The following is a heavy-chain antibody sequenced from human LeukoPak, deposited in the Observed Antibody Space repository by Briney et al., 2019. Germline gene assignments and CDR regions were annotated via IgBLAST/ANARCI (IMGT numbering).Heavy chain of an antibody. J-gene: IGHJ4*02. CDR3: AKDPYYDYVWGSYRPTYYFDY. V-gene: IGHV3-66*01. D-gene: IGHD3-16*02. CDR2: LYSGGST. CDR1: GLTVSSNC. Sequence: GGSLRLSCAASGLTVSSNCMSWVRQAPGKGLEWVSVLYSGGSTYYADSVKGRFTISRDNSKNTLYLQMNSLRAEDTAVYYCAKDPYYDYVWGSYRPTYYFDYWGQGTLVTVSS.